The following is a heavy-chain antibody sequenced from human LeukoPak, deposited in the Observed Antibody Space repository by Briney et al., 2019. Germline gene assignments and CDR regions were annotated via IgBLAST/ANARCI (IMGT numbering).Heavy chain of an antibody. J-gene: IGHJ4*02. CDR2: ISYDGSNK. CDR3: AKDQGIVMVITPPDY. V-gene: IGHV3-30*18. D-gene: IGHD3-22*01. CDR1: GFTFSSYG. Sequence: GRSLRLSCAASGFTFSSYGMHWVRQAPGKGLEWVAVISYDGSNKYYADSVKGRFTISRDNSKNTLYLQMNSLRAEDTAEYYCAKDQGIVMVITPPDYWGQGTLVTVSS.